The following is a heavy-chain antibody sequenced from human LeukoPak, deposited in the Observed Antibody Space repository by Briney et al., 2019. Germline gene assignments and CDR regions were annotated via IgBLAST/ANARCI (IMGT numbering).Heavy chain of an antibody. Sequence: EASVKVSCKASGYTFTSYGISWVRQAPGQGLEWMGWISAYNGNTNYAQKLQGRVTMTTDTSTSTAYMELRSLRSDDTAVYYCARATYYYDSSSGLGYWGQGTLVTVS. CDR2: ISAYNGNT. CDR1: GYTFTSYG. D-gene: IGHD3-22*01. J-gene: IGHJ4*02. CDR3: ARATYYYDSSSGLGY. V-gene: IGHV1-18*01.